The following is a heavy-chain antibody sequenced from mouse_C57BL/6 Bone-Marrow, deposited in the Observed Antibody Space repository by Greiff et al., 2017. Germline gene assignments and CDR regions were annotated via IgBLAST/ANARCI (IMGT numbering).Heavy chain of an antibody. CDR2: INPNNGGT. J-gene: IGHJ3*01. CDR3: AREGYDYDSFAF. D-gene: IGHD2-4*01. CDR1: GYTFTDYY. V-gene: IGHV1-26*01. Sequence: EVQLQQSGPELVKPGASVKISCKASGYTFTDYYMNWVKQSPGKSLEWIGDINPNNGGTSYNQKFKGKATLTVDKSSSTAYMELRSLTSEDSAVYYCAREGYDYDSFAFWGKGTLVTVSA.